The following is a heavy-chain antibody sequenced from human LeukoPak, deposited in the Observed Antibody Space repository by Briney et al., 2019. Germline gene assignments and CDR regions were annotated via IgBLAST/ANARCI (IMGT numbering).Heavy chain of an antibody. CDR2: INSSTSTI. D-gene: IGHD6-13*01. J-gene: IGHJ2*01. Sequence: GGSLRLSCAASGFTFSSYEMNWVRQAPGKGLEWVSYINSSTSTIYSADSVKGRFTISRDNAKNSLYLQMNSLRAEDTAVYYCARLPGYSSSWYDGYFDLWGRGTLVTVSS. V-gene: IGHV3-48*03. CDR3: ARLPGYSSSWYDGYFDL. CDR1: GFTFSSYE.